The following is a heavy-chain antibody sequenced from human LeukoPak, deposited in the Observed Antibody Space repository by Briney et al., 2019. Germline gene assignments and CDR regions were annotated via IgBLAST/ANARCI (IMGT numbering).Heavy chain of an antibody. CDR2: IYSGGST. J-gene: IGHJ4*02. CDR3: ATGEVRFFEWLFPSFDY. V-gene: IGHV3-53*01. CDR1: GFIVSSNY. Sequence: GGSLRLSCAASGFIVSSNYMSWVRQAPGKGLEWVSVIYSGGSTYYADSVKGRFTISRDNSKNTLYLQMNSLRAEDTAVYYCATGEVRFFEWLFPSFDYWGQGTLVTVSS. D-gene: IGHD3-3*01.